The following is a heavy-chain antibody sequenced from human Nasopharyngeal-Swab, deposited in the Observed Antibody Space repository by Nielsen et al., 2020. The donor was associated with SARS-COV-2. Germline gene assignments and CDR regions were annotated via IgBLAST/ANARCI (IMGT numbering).Heavy chain of an antibody. CDR1: GYTFTVYY. J-gene: IGHJ4*02. CDR3: AREHPTTRASDY. V-gene: IGHV1-2*06. Sequence: ASVKVSCKTSGYTFTVYYIQWVRQSPGQGLEWMGRINPNSGATKSAQRFQGRVTMTSDTSISTAYMDLSSLTSDDTALYYCAREHPTTRASDYWGQGTLVTVSS. CDR2: INPNSGAT. D-gene: IGHD4-11*01.